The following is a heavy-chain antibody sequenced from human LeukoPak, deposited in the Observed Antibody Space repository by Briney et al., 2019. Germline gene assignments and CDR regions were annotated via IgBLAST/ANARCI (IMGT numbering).Heavy chain of an antibody. Sequence: GRSLRLSCAASGFTFSSYGMHWVRQAPGKGLEWVAVISYDGSNKYYADSVKGRFTISRDNSKNTPYLQMNSLRAEDTAVYYCAKEGGRYYDSSGYYPEYFQHWGQGTLVTVSS. V-gene: IGHV3-30*18. CDR1: GFTFSSYG. CDR2: ISYDGSNK. CDR3: AKEGGRYYDSSGYYPEYFQH. D-gene: IGHD3-22*01. J-gene: IGHJ1*01.